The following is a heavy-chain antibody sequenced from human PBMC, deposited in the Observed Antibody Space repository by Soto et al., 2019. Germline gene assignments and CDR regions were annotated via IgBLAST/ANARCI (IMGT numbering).Heavy chain of an antibody. Sequence: GGLMRLSYAASGLNFISYWRHWILHTPGKGLVWVSRINSDGSSTSYADSVKGRFTISRDNAKNTLYLQMNSLRAEDTAVYYCARAGSSGWLYYYYGMDVWGHGTTVTVSS. V-gene: IGHV3-74*01. CDR2: INSDGSST. D-gene: IGHD6-19*01. CDR3: ARAGSSGWLYYYYGMDV. J-gene: IGHJ6*02. CDR1: GLNFISYW.